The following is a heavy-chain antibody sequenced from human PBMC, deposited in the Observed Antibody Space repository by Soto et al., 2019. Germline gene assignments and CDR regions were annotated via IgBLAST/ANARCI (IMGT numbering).Heavy chain of an antibody. J-gene: IGHJ4*02. CDR3: ARENSKDIVVVVAATSYFDY. D-gene: IGHD2-15*01. V-gene: IGHV6-1*01. Sequence: SQTLSLTCAISGDSVSSNSAAWNWIRQSPSRGLEWLGRTYYRSKWYNDYAVSVKSRITINPDTSKNQFSLQLNSVTPEDTAVYYCARENSKDIVVVVAATSYFDYWGQGTLVTVSS. CDR1: GDSVSSNSAA. CDR2: TYYRSKWYN.